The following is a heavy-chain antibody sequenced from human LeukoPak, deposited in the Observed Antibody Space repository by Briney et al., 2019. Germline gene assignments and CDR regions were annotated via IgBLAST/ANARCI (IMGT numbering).Heavy chain of an antibody. D-gene: IGHD3-22*01. CDR2: ISSSSSYI. CDR1: GFTFSSYS. J-gene: IGHJ4*02. Sequence: GGSLRLSCAASGFTFSSYSMNWVRQAPGKELEWVSSISSSSSYIYYADSVKGRFTISRDNAKNSLYLQMNSLRAEDTAVYYCAREMTPYYYDSSGYYYEDYWGQGTLVTVSS. CDR3: AREMTPYYYDSSGYYYEDY. V-gene: IGHV3-21*01.